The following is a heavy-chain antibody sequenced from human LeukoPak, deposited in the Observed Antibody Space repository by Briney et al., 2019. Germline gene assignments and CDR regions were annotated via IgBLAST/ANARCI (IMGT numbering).Heavy chain of an antibody. D-gene: IGHD2-2*03. CDR2: IYYSGSP. V-gene: IGHV4-30-4*07. Sequence: SETLSLTCAVSGDSISSGGYSWSSIRQPPGKGLEWNWYIYYSGSPYYNPSLKSRVTISVDTSKNQSSLKLSSVTAADTAVYYCARLLRVGYCSATTCNWFDPWGQGTLVTVSS. CDR3: ARLLRVGYCSATTCNWFDP. J-gene: IGHJ5*02. CDR1: GDSISSGGYS.